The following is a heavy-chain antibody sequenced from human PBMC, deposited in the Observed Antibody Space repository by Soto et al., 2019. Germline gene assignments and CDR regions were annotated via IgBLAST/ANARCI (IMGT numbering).Heavy chain of an antibody. CDR1: GFTFVASW. J-gene: IGHJ4*02. CDR3: ARDPFYGAIDY. D-gene: IGHD3-10*01. Sequence: EVQLMESGGGLFRPGGPLGPSVQPSGFTFVASWWAWARQAPGKGRGWVADIKQEGSEKNYVDSVKGRVTISRDDAKNSLYLQRNSLRAEDTAVYYCARDPFYGAIDYWGLGTLVTVSS. V-gene: IGHV3-7*01. CDR2: IKQEGSEK.